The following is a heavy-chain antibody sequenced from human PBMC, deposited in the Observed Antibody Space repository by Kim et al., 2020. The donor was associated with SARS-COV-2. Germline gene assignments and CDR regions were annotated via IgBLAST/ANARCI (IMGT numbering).Heavy chain of an antibody. CDR2: IRNNGGST. CDR1: GFTFSDYS. D-gene: IGHD3-22*01. V-gene: IGHV3-64*01. J-gene: IGHJ3*02. CDR3: ARGFLLLYAFDI. Sequence: GGSLRLSCVASGFTFSDYSMHWVRQAPGKGLEYVSGIRNNGGSTYYANSVKGKFTISRDNSKNTLYLQMGSLRAEDMAVYYCARGFLLLYAFDIWGQGTMVTVSS.